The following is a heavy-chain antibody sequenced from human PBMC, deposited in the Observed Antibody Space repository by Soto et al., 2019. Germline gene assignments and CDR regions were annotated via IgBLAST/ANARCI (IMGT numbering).Heavy chain of an antibody. CDR3: ARRGPGTYFDY. CDR2: ISGSGDST. CDR1: GFTFSSYA. V-gene: IGHV3-23*01. J-gene: IGHJ4*02. D-gene: IGHD6-13*01. Sequence: EVQLLDSGGGLVQPGGSLRLSCAASGFTFSSYAMNWVRQAPGKGLEWVSVISGSGDSTYYADPVKGRFTISRDNSKNTLYLQMNSPRTEDTAVYYCARRGPGTYFDYWGQGTLVTVSS.